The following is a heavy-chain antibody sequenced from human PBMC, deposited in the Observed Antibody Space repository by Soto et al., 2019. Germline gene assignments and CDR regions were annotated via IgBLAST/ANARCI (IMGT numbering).Heavy chain of an antibody. CDR3: TRDTTGPDDH. CDR1: GFTLSRYW. D-gene: IGHD1-1*01. V-gene: IGHV3-74*01. CDR2: INPDGSTT. J-gene: IGHJ4*02. Sequence: GGSLRLSCAASGFTLSRYWVHWVRQVPGKGLVWVSRINPDGSTTNYADSVKGRFTVSRDNAKNTVYLHMNSPRAEDTAVYYCTRDTTGPDDHWGQGTLVTVSS.